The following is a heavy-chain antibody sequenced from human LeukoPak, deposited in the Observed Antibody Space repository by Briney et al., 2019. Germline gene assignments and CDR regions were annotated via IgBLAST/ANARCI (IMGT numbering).Heavy chain of an antibody. Sequence: PSETLSLTCAVYGGPFSGYYWSWIRQPPGKGLEWIGEINHSGSTNYNPSLKSRVTISVETSKKQFSLKLSSVTAADTAVYYCARGVVPAAMRVYCYYYYGMDVWGQGTTVTVSS. D-gene: IGHD2-2*01. CDR1: GGPFSGYY. J-gene: IGHJ6*02. CDR2: INHSGST. CDR3: ARGVVPAAMRVYCYYYYGMDV. V-gene: IGHV4-34*01.